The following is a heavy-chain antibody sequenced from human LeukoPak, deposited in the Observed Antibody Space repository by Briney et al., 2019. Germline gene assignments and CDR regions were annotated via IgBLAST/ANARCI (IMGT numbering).Heavy chain of an antibody. D-gene: IGHD5-24*01. CDR1: GGSISSYY. Sequence: PSETLSLTCTVSGGSISSYYWSWVRQPPGEGLECIGYIYSSGSTNYNPSLKSRVTISVDTSKNQFPLKLSSVTAADTAVYYCARGGRRRDGYNNAFDYWGQRTLVTVSS. J-gene: IGHJ4*02. CDR3: ARGGRRRDGYNNAFDY. CDR2: IYSSGST. V-gene: IGHV4-59*01.